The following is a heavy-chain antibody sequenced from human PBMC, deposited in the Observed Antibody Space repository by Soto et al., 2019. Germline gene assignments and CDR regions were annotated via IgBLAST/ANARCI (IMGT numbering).Heavy chain of an antibody. D-gene: IGHD4-17*01. CDR3: ERDWRPVTLGN. Sequence: GGSLRLSCTGSGCTFSTSGRSWVRQAPGKGLEWLAKINQDGSEEYYVDSVKGRFTISRDNAKNSLYLQMNSLRAEDTAVYYCERDWRPVTLGNSGQGPLVTVSS. CDR1: GCTFSTSG. CDR2: INQDGSEE. J-gene: IGHJ4*02. V-gene: IGHV3-7*03.